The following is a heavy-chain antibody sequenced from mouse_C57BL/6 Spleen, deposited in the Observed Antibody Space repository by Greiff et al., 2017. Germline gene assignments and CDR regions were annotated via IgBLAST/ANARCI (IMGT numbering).Heavy chain of an antibody. D-gene: IGHD1-1*01. Sequence: VQLQQSGPELVKPGDSVKISCKASGYSFTGYFMNWVMQSHGKSLEWIGRINPYNGDTFYNQKFKGKATLTVDKSSSTAHMELRRLTSEDSAVYYCARTTTVVATDAMDYWGQGTSVTVSS. CDR1: GYSFTGYF. CDR2: INPYNGDT. V-gene: IGHV1-20*01. CDR3: ARTTTVVATDAMDY. J-gene: IGHJ4*01.